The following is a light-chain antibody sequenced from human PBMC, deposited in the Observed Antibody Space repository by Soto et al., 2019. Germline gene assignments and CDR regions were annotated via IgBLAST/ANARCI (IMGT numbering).Light chain of an antibody. CDR1: QSVTTR. Sequence: IVLTQSPGTQSLPPGGXVTLSCRASQSVTTRLAWEQHQPGQGHTLLLSGAPKRAPGVPVRISGSGFATDLPLTIHRLEPEFLALYYCQRYDGSPCTFGLGSRPEIK. CDR2: GAP. CDR3: QRYDGSPCT. V-gene: IGKV3-20*01. J-gene: IGKJ5*01.